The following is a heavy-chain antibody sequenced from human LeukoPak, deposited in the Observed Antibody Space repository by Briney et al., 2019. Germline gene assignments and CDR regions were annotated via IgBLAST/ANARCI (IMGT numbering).Heavy chain of an antibody. CDR3: ARGDILTGPLVFDY. CDR2: INHSGST. J-gene: IGHJ4*02. CDR1: GXSFSGYY. Sequence: PSETLSLXCAVYGXSFSGYYWSWIXHPPGKGLEWIGEINHSGSTNYNPSLKSRVTISVDTSKNQFSLKLSSVTAADTAVYYCARGDILTGPLVFDYWGQGTLVTVSS. V-gene: IGHV4-34*01. D-gene: IGHD3-9*01.